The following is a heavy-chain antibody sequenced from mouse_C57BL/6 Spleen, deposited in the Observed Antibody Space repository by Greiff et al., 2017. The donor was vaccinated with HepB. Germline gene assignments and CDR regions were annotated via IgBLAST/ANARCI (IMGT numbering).Heavy chain of an antibody. D-gene: IGHD2-5*01. V-gene: IGHV1-74*01. Sequence: VQLQQPGAELVKPGASVKVSCKASGYTFTSYWMHWVKQRPGQGLEWIGRIHPSDSDTNYNQKFKGKATLTVDKSSSTAYMQLSSLTSEDSSVYYSAIWRIYYSNYFFDYWGQGTTLTVSS. J-gene: IGHJ2*01. CDR3: AIWRIYYSNYFFDY. CDR1: GYTFTSYW. CDR2: IHPSDSDT.